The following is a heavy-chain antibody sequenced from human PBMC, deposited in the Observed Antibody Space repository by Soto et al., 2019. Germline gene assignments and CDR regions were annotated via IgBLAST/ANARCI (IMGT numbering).Heavy chain of an antibody. J-gene: IGHJ3*02. CDR2: IYYSGST. D-gene: IGHD2-2*01. CDR3: ARVGCSSTRCYAADAFDI. CDR1: GGSISSGGYY. Sequence: QVQLQESGPGLVKPSQTLSLTCTVSGGSISSGGYYWSWIRQHPGKGLEWIGYIYYSGSTYYNPSLKSRVTISVDTAKNQCSLKLSSVTAADTAVYYCARVGCSSTRCYAADAFDIWGQGTMVTVSS. V-gene: IGHV4-31*03.